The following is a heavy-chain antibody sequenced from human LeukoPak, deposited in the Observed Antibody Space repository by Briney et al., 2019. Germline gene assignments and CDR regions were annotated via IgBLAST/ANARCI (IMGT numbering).Heavy chain of an antibody. D-gene: IGHD2-2*01. CDR3: AREIVVVPAAASYYYYYGMDV. Sequence: SETLSLTCTVSGVSISSGDYYWSWIRQPPGKGLEWIGYIYYSGSTYYNPSLKSRVTISVDTSKNQFSLKLSSVTAADTAVYYCAREIVVVPAAASYYYYYGMDVWGQGTTVTGSS. V-gene: IGHV4-30-4*01. CDR2: IYYSGST. CDR1: GVSISSGDYY. J-gene: IGHJ6*02.